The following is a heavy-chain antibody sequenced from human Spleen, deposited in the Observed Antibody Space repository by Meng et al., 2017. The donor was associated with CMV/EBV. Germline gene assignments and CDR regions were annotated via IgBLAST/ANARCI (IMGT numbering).Heavy chain of an antibody. CDR3: ARDSSGWLWIFDY. J-gene: IGHJ4*02. D-gene: IGHD6-19*01. CDR1: GFTFSSYA. V-gene: IGHV3-30-3*01. Sequence: QGQLVEAGGGVVRPGRSLRLSGAASGFTFSSYAMHWVRQAPGKGLEWVAVISYDGSNKYYADSVKGRFTISRDNSKNTLYLQMNSLRAEDTAVYYCARDSSGWLWIFDYWGQGTLVTVSS. CDR2: ISYDGSNK.